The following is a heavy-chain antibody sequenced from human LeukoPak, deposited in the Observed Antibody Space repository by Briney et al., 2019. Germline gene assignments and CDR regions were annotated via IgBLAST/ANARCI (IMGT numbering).Heavy chain of an antibody. Sequence: GGSLRLSCAASGFTFSIYSMNWVRQAPGKGLEWGSSISSSSSYIYYADSVKGRFTISRDNAKNSLYLQMNSLRAEDTAVYYCARGPPSAYCGDDCYWYFDLWGRGTLVTVSS. CDR2: ISSSSSYI. CDR1: GFTFSIYS. CDR3: ARGPPSAYCGDDCYWYFDL. V-gene: IGHV3-21*01. D-gene: IGHD2-21*02. J-gene: IGHJ2*01.